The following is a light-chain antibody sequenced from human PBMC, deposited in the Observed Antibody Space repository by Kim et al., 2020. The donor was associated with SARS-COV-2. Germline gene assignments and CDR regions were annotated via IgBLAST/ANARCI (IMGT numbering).Light chain of an antibody. CDR1: QGISSY. Sequence: IQLTQSPSSLSASVGDRVTITCRASQGISSYLAWYQQKPGKAPKLLIYAASTLQSGVPSRFSGSESGTDFTLTISSLQPEDFATYYCQQLNSYPDTVGQGTKLEIK. V-gene: IGKV1-9*01. CDR2: AAS. CDR3: QQLNSYPDT. J-gene: IGKJ2*01.